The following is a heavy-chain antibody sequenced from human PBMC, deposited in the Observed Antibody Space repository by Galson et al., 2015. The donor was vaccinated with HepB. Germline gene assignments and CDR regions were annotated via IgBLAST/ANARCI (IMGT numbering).Heavy chain of an antibody. Sequence: SLRLSCAASGFTFSSYGMHWVRQAPGKGLEWVAVISYDGSNKYYADSVKGRFTIPRDNSKNTLYLQMNSLRAEDTAVYYCAKDGEYYGSGSYFDYWGQGTLVTVSS. D-gene: IGHD3-10*01. CDR3: AKDGEYYGSGSYFDY. CDR1: GFTFSSYG. J-gene: IGHJ4*02. CDR2: ISYDGSNK. V-gene: IGHV3-30*18.